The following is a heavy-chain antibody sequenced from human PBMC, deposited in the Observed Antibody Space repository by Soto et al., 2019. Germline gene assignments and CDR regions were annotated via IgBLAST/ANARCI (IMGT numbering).Heavy chain of an antibody. Sequence: ASVKVSCKASGYIFTGNYMHWVRQAPGQGLEYMGWINPNNGATNYAQNFQGRVTMTWDTSISTAYMEVRRLRSDDTAVYYCAPHYPDSSGYFDHRGQGTLVTVSS. CDR2: INPNNGAT. CDR1: GYIFTGNY. CDR3: APHYPDSSGYFDH. D-gene: IGHD3-22*01. V-gene: IGHV1-2*02. J-gene: IGHJ4*02.